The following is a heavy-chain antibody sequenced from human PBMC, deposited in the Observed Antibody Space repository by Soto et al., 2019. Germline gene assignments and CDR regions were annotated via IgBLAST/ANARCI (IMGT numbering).Heavy chain of an antibody. J-gene: IGHJ5*02. CDR1: GFTFSSYW. CDR3: ARDSGSLLNWFDP. D-gene: IGHD3-10*01. Sequence: GGSLRLCCAASGFTFSSYWMRWVRQAPGKGLECVANIKQDGSEKYYLDSVKGRFTISRDNAKNPLYLQMNSLRAEDTAVYYCARDSGSLLNWFDPWGQGTLVTVSS. V-gene: IGHV3-7*01. CDR2: IKQDGSEK.